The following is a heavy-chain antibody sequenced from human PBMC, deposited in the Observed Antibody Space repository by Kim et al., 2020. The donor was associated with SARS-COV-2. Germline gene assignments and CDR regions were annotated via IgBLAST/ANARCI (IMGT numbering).Heavy chain of an antibody. CDR1: GGSISSSSYY. D-gene: IGHD1-1*01. J-gene: IGHJ4*02. CDR2: IYYSGST. V-gene: IGHV4-39*01. CDR3: ARQTSTGLFDY. Sequence: SETLSLTCTVSGGSISSSSYYWGWIRQSPGKGLEWIGRIYYSGSTYYNPSLKSRVTISVDTSKNQFSLKLSSVTAADTAVYYCARQTSTGLFDYWGQGTLVTVSS.